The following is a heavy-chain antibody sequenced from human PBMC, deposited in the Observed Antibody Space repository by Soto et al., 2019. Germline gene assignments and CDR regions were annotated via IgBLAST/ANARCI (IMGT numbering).Heavy chain of an antibody. CDR1: GFTFSSDG. Sequence: GGSLRLSCAASGFTFSSDGMHWVRQAPGKGLEWVAVIWYDGSNKYYADSVKGRFTISRDNSKNTLYLQMNSLRAEDTAVYYCASYSSSWYYFDYWGQGTLVTVSS. D-gene: IGHD6-13*01. CDR3: ASYSSSWYYFDY. CDR2: IWYDGSNK. J-gene: IGHJ4*02. V-gene: IGHV3-33*01.